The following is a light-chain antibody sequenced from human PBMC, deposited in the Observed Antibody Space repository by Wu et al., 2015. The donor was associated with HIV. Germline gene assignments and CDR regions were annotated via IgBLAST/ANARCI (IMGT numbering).Light chain of an antibody. J-gene: IGKJ5*01. CDR1: QPVSSSH. Sequence: EVVLTQSPGTLALSPGERATLSCRASQPVSSSHLAWYQQKPGQAPRLLIYGASTRTTGIPDRFSGSGSGTDYTLIISRLEPDDFAVYYCQQYGSSSITFGQGTRLEIK. V-gene: IGKV3-20*01. CDR3: QQYGSSSIT. CDR2: GAS.